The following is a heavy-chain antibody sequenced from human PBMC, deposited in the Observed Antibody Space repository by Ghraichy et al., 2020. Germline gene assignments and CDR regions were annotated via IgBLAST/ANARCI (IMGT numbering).Heavy chain of an antibody. CDR2: IWYDGSNK. D-gene: IGHD4-17*01. CDR1: GFTFSSYG. CDR3: ARDPPDYGDPWYFDY. J-gene: IGHJ4*02. Sequence: GALRLSCAASGFTFSSYGMHWVRQAPGKGLEWVAVIWYDGSNKYYADSVKGRFTISRDNSKNTLYLQMNSLRAEDTAVYYCARDPPDYGDPWYFDYWGQGTLVTVSS. V-gene: IGHV3-33*01.